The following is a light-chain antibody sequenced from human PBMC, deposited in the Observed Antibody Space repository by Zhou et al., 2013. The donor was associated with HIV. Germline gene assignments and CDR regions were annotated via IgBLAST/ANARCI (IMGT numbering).Light chain of an antibody. V-gene: IGLV1-40*01. J-gene: IGLJ1*01. CDR1: SSNIGAGYD. CDR3: QSYDSSLSAAV. CDR2: GNS. Sequence: QSVLTQPPSVSGAPGQRVTISCTGSSSNIGAGYDVQWYQRFPGKRPQVVIYGNSNRPSEASDRFSASKSGTSASLAITGLRTGDEADYFCQSYDSSLSAAVFGAGTQVHRP.